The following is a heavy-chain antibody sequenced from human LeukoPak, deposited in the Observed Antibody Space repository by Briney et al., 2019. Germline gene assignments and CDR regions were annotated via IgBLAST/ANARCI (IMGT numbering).Heavy chain of an antibody. CDR2: IYTSGST. CDR3: ARAGYYDILTGYYSGREPYYYYYYMDV. CDR1: GGSISSYY. V-gene: IGHV4-4*07. J-gene: IGHJ6*03. D-gene: IGHD3-9*01. Sequence: SETLSLTCTVSGGSISSYYWSWIRQPAGKGLEWIGRIYTSGSTNYNPSLKSRVTMSVDTSENQFSLKLSSVTAADTAVYYCARAGYYDILTGYYSGREPYYYYYYMDVWGKGTTVTVSS.